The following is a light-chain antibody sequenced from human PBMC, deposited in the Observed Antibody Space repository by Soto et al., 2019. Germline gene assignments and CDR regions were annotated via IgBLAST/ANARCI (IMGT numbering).Light chain of an antibody. Sequence: QSALTQPASVSGSPGQSITISCTGTSSDVGDYNFVSWYQQHPGKAPKFMIYNVTSRPSGISNRFSGSKSGNTASLTISGLQAEDEADYYCNSYTSSSPHVVFGGRTKLTVL. J-gene: IGLJ2*01. CDR3: NSYTSSSPHVV. V-gene: IGLV2-14*01. CDR2: NVT. CDR1: SSDVGDYNF.